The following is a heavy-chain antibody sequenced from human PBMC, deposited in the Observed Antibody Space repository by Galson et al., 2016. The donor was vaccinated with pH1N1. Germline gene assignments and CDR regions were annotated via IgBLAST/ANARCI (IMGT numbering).Heavy chain of an antibody. CDR3: VKGRAFYYDSSGYDYAFDI. Sequence: RLSCAASGFTFEDFALHWVRQGPGKGLEWVSGISWNRGAIDYAESVKGRFTISRDNAKNSLYLQMDSLRAEDTALYYCVKGRAFYYDSSGYDYAFDIWGQGTMVTVAS. D-gene: IGHD3-22*01. CDR1: GFTFEDFA. CDR2: ISWNRGAI. J-gene: IGHJ3*02. V-gene: IGHV3-9*01.